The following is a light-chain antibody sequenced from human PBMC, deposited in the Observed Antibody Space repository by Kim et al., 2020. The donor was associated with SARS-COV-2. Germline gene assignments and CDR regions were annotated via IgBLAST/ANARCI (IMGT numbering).Light chain of an antibody. Sequence: CPGERANLPCRASQSVSSNLAWYQQKPGQAPRLLIYGASTRATGIPARFSGSGSGTEFTLTISSLQSEDFAVYYCQQYNNWPPLTFGGGTKVDIK. V-gene: IGKV3-15*01. CDR2: GAS. J-gene: IGKJ4*01. CDR1: QSVSSN. CDR3: QQYNNWPPLT.